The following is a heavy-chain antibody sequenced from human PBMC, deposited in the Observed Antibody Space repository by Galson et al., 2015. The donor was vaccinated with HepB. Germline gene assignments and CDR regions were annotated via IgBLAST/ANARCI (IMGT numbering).Heavy chain of an antibody. CDR2: VNPGNGKT. V-gene: IGHV1-3*01. J-gene: IGHJ4*02. Sequence: SVKVSCKASGYSFTSFAIHWVRQAPGQGLEWMGWVNPGNGKTKYSQKFQGRISITRDTSATTAYMELSSLRSEDTAVYYCARERGGFYYRDYWGQGTLVTVSS. D-gene: IGHD3-22*01. CDR3: ARERGGFYYRDY. CDR1: GYSFTSFA.